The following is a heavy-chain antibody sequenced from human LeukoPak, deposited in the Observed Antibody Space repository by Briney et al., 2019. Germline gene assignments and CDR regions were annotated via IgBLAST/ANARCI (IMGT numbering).Heavy chain of an antibody. V-gene: IGHV1-2*02. CDR1: GYTFTGYY. CDR2: INPNSGGT. J-gene: IGHJ5*02. Sequence: EASVKVSCKASGYTFTGYYMHWVRQAPGQGLEWMGWINPNSGGTNYAQKFQGRVTMTRDTSISTAYMELSRLRSDDTAVYYCAREALVVVVAATDNWFDPWGQGTLVTVSS. D-gene: IGHD2-15*01. CDR3: AREALVVVVAATDNWFDP.